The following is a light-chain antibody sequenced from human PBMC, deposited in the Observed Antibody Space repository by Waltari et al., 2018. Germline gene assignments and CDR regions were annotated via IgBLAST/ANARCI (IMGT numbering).Light chain of an antibody. CDR1: QSIKNY. CDR3: QQRGNWPIT. Sequence: EIVLTQSPATLSLSPGKRATLSCRASQSIKNYLAWYHQKPGQAPRLLIYDASNRATGVPARFSGSGSGTDFTLTISSLEPEDLGVYYCQQRGNWPITFGQGTRLEI. J-gene: IGKJ5*01. CDR2: DAS. V-gene: IGKV3-11*01.